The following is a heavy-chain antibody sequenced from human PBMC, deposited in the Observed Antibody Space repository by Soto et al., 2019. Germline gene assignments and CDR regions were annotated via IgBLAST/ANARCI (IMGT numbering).Heavy chain of an antibody. CDR3: AHPPGIAVAGTSA. V-gene: IGHV2-5*01. CDR1: GISLRTSGVG. D-gene: IGHD6-19*01. CDR2: LYWYDDN. Sequence: QITLKESGPTLVTPTQTLTLTCTFSGISLRTSGVGVGCIRQPPGKALEWLALLYWYDDNRHSPSLKSRLTITNDTSNNHVVLTITNMAPVDTATYHIAHPPGIAVAGTSAWGKGTRVTVSS. J-gene: IGHJ5*02.